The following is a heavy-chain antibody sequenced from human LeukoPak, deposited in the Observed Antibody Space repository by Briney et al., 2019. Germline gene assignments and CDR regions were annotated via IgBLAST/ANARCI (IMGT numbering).Heavy chain of an antibody. J-gene: IGHJ5*02. D-gene: IGHD2-21*02. CDR3: ARVCGGDCYPLGFDP. V-gene: IGHV4-59*01. Sequence: SETLSLTCTVSGGSMSSYYWSWIRQPPGKGLEWIGYIYYSGSTNYNPSLKSRVTISVDTSENKFSLKVRSVTAADTAVYYCARVCGGDCYPLGFDPWGQGTLVTVSS. CDR1: GGSMSSYY. CDR2: IYYSGST.